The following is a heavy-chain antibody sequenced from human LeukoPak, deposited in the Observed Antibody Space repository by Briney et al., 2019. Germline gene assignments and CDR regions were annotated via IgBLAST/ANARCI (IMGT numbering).Heavy chain of an antibody. V-gene: IGHV4-31*11. CDR2: IYYSGST. CDR3: ARGPGEFPPD. D-gene: IGHD3-10*01. Sequence: PSETLSLTCAVSGGSISSGGYYWSWIRQHPGKGLEWIGYIYYSGSTYYNPSLKSRVTISVDTSKNQFSLKLSSVTAADTAVYYCARGPGEFPPDWGQGTLVTVSS. CDR1: GGSISSGGYY. J-gene: IGHJ4*02.